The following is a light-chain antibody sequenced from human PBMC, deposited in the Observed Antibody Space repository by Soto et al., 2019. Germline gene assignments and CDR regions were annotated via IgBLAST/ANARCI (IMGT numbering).Light chain of an antibody. CDR2: GVN. J-gene: IGLJ1*01. CDR1: SSDVGGYNY. CDR3: TSSAGGNNV. V-gene: IGLV2-8*01. Sequence: QSALTQPPSASGSPGQSVTISCTGTSSDVGGYNYVSWYQQHPGKAPKLMVYGVNKRPSGVPDRFSGSKSGNTASLTVSGLPAEDEADYYCTSSAGGNNVFGTGTKLTVL.